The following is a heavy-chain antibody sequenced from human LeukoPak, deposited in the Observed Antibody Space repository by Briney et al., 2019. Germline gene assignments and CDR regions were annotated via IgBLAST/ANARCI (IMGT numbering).Heavy chain of an antibody. Sequence: ASVKVSCKASGYTFTSYGISWVRQAPGQRLEWMGWINTNTGNPTYAQGFTGRFVFSLDTSVSTAYLQISSLKAEDTAVYYCARTHGNYDILTGYYADYWGQGTLVTVSS. D-gene: IGHD3-9*01. J-gene: IGHJ4*02. V-gene: IGHV7-4-1*02. CDR1: GYTFTSYG. CDR2: INTNTGNP. CDR3: ARTHGNYDILTGYYADY.